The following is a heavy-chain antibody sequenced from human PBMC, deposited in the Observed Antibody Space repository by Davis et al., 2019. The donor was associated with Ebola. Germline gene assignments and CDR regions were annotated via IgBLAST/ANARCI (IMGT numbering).Heavy chain of an antibody. D-gene: IGHD5-18*01. J-gene: IGHJ4*02. Sequence: GESLKISCAASGFTFSSYWMHWVRQAPGKGLVWVSRINSDGSSTSYADSVKGRFTISRDNAKNTLYLQMNSLRAEDTAVYYCARAPGYSYGDYWGQGTLVTVSS. CDR1: GFTFSSYW. CDR2: INSDGSST. V-gene: IGHV3-74*01. CDR3: ARAPGYSYGDY.